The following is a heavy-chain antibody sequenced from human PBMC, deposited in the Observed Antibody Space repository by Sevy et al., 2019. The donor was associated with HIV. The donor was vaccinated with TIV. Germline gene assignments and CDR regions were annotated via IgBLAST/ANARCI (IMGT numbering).Heavy chain of an antibody. CDR2: INTSGSA. V-gene: IGHV4-4*07. Sequence: SETLSLTCTVSGDSFSSYFWAWIRQPAGKGLEWIGRINTSGSANYNPPLKSRVTMSVDTWKSQFSLKVTSLLAADTAIYFCVSSNWVTATNGFSKWHYFDYWGQGSLVTVSS. D-gene: IGHD7-27*01. CDR1: GDSFSSYF. CDR3: VSSNWVTATNGFSKWHYFDY. J-gene: IGHJ4*02.